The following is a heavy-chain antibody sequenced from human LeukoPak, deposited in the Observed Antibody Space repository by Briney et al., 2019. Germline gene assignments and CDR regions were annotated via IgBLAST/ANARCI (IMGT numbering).Heavy chain of an antibody. CDR2: ISYDGSNK. V-gene: IGHV3-30*04. CDR3: ARASMAAADY. J-gene: IGHJ4*02. Sequence: GRSLRLSCAASGFTFSSHAMHWVRQAPGKGLEWVAVISYDGSNKYYADSVKGRFTISRDNSKNTLYLQMNSLRAEDTAVYYCARASMAAADYWGQGTLVTVSS. CDR1: GFTFSSHA. D-gene: IGHD2/OR15-2a*01.